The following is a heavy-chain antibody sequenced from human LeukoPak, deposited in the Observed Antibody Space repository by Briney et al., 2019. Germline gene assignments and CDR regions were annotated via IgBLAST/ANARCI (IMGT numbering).Heavy chain of an antibody. D-gene: IGHD3-10*01. CDR1: GFTFSSYG. Sequence: PGRSLRLSCAASGFTFSSYGMHWVRQAPGKGLEWVAVIWYDGSNKYYADSVKGRFTISRDNSKNTLYLQMNSLRAEDTAVYYCARDLTTMVRGVIMKAIYGMDVWGQGTTVTVSS. V-gene: IGHV3-33*01. CDR3: ARDLTTMVRGVIMKAIYGMDV. J-gene: IGHJ6*02. CDR2: IWYDGSNK.